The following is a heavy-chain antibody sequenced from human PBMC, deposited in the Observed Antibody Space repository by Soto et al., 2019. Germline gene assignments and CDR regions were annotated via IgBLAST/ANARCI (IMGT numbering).Heavy chain of an antibody. D-gene: IGHD3-10*01. V-gene: IGHV3-23*01. CDR3: AKGGQSYDY. CDR1: GFTFSNYA. Sequence: GGSLRLSCAASGFTFSNYAMSWVRQAPGKGLEWVSAISASVGSTYYTDSVKGRFTISRDNSKNTLYLQMNSLRAEDTAVYYCAKGGQSYDYWGQGTLVTVSS. J-gene: IGHJ4*02. CDR2: ISASVGST.